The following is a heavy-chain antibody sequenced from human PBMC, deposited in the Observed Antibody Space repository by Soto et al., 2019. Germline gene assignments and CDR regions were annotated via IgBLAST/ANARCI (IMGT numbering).Heavy chain of an antibody. CDR3: GRDLGGAYGAFDH. J-gene: IGHJ4*02. CDR2: IYSSGTT. CDR1: GASISTSY. V-gene: IGHV4-59*01. D-gene: IGHD4-17*01. Sequence: SETLSLTCTVSGASISTSYWSWIRLPPGKGLEWIGYIYSSGTTKYNPSLKSRVAISIDTSKNQFSLKLSSVTAADTAIYYCGRDLGGAYGAFDHWGQGTLVTVSS.